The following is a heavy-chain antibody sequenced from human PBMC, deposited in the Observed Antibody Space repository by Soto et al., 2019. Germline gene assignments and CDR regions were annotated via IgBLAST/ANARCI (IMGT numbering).Heavy chain of an antibody. CDR3: ARLFGDDVGWFAP. J-gene: IGHJ5*02. D-gene: IGHD4-17*01. CDR1: GGSITSGPYY. Sequence: QVQLQESGPGLVKPSQTLSLTCTVSGGSITSGPYYWSWIRQHPGKGLEWIGYIYYTGSTYSNPSLESRITISVDTSKIQFSRKRRSVSAADTAVYYCARLFGDDVGWFAPWGKGTLVTVSS. V-gene: IGHV4-31*03. CDR2: IYYTGST.